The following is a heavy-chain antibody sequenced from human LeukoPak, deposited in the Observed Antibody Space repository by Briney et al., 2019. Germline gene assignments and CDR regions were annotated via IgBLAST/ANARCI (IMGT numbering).Heavy chain of an antibody. CDR3: ARGQTKYYYDSGSYDY. CDR1: GGSFSAYY. Sequence: SETLSLTCAVYGGSFSAYYWSWIRQPPGQGLEWIGEIHHSGSTNYNPSLKSRVTISVDTSKNQFSLKLSSVTAADTAVYSCARGQTKYYYDSGSYDYWGQGTLVTVSS. V-gene: IGHV4-34*01. J-gene: IGHJ4*02. D-gene: IGHD3-10*01. CDR2: IHHSGST.